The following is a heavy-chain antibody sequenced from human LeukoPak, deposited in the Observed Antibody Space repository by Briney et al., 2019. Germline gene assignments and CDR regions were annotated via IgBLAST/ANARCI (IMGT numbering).Heavy chain of an antibody. CDR3: ARAYYFNSSGPRGYFDY. J-gene: IGHJ4*02. CDR2: MFHSGNT. CDR1: GYSISGAYY. D-gene: IGHD3-22*01. V-gene: IGHV4-38-2*01. Sequence: KTSETLSLTCAVSGYSISGAYYWGWIRQPPGTGLEWIGSMFHSGNTYYNPSLKSRVTISVDTSKNQFSLKLSSVTAADTAVYYCARAYYFNSSGPRGYFDYWGQGTLVTVSS.